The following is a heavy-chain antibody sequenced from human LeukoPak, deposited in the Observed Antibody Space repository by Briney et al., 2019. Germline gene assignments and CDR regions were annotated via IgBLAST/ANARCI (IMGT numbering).Heavy chain of an antibody. J-gene: IGHJ4*02. V-gene: IGHV3-23*01. D-gene: IGHD3-10*01. CDR2: ISNSGGSK. Sequence: PGGSLRLSCAASGFTFSSYAMRWVRQAPGKGLEWVSVISNSGGSKFYADSVKGRFTISRDNSKNTLYLQMNSLRAEDTAVYYCAKRAAGSGTSLYFFDYWGQGTLVTVSS. CDR3: AKRAAGSGTSLYFFDY. CDR1: GFTFSSYA.